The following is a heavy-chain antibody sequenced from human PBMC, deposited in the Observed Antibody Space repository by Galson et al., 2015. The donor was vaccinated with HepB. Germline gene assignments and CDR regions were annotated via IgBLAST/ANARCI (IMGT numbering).Heavy chain of an antibody. CDR3: ARTHPRYPVLDY. J-gene: IGHJ4*02. CDR1: GGTFSSYA. CDR2: IIPIFGTA. Sequence: SVKVSCKASGGTFSSYAISWVRQAPGQGLEWMGGIIPIFGTANYAQKFQGRVTITADESTSTAYMELSSLRSEDTAVYYCARTHPRYPVLDYWGQGTLVTVSS. V-gene: IGHV1-69*13. D-gene: IGHD2-2*02.